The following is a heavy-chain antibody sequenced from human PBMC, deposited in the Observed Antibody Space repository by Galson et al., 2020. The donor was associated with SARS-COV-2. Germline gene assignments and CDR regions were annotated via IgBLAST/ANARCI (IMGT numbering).Heavy chain of an antibody. V-gene: IGHV4-59*01. CDR2: IYYSGSGST. CDR1: GGSISHNY. J-gene: IGHJ3*01. CDR3: AKRKSYYGAFDF. D-gene: IGHD3-16*01. Sequence: SETLSLTCTVSGGSISHNYWSWIRQPPGKGLEWIGSIYYSGSGSTIYNPSLKSRVTISLDTSKKNQFFVTLTSVTATDTAVYYCAKRKSYYGAFDFWGHGTVVTVS.